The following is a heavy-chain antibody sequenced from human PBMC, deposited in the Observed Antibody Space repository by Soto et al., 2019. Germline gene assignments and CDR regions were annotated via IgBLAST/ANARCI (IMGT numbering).Heavy chain of an antibody. CDR2: ISAYNGNT. CDR1: GYTFTSYG. V-gene: IGHV1-18*01. Sequence: QVQLVQSGAEVKKPGASVKVSCKASGYTFTSYGISWVRQAPGQGLEWMGWISAYNGNTNYAQKLQGRVTMTTDTTAPTAYMQLRRLRSDATAVYYCARDPGLRSDYWGQRTLVTVSS. D-gene: IGHD3-9*01. CDR3: ARDPGLRSDY. J-gene: IGHJ4*02.